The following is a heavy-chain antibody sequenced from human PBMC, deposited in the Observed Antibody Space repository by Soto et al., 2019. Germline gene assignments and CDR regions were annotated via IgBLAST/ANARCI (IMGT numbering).Heavy chain of an antibody. J-gene: IGHJ4*02. Sequence: GGSLRLSCAASGFTFSSYGMHWFRQAPGKGLEWVAVIWYDGSNKYYADSVKGRFTISRDNSKNTLYLQMNSLRAEDTAVYYCARGYYDSSGYSDYWGQGTLVTVSS. D-gene: IGHD3-22*01. CDR3: ARGYYDSSGYSDY. CDR1: GFTFSSYG. V-gene: IGHV3-33*01. CDR2: IWYDGSNK.